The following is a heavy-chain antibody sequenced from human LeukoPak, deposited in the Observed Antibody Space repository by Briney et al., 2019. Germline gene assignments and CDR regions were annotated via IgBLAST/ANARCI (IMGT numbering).Heavy chain of an antibody. CDR3: AALLLWFGELFLPRFVY. CDR1: GFTFSSYA. CDR2: ISGSGGST. Sequence: GGSLRLSCAASGFTFSSYAMSWVRQAPGKGLEWDSAISGSGGSTYYADSVKGRFTISRDNSKNTLYLQMNSLRAEDTAVYYCAALLLWFGELFLPRFVYWGQGTLVTVSS. D-gene: IGHD3-10*01. V-gene: IGHV3-23*01. J-gene: IGHJ4*02.